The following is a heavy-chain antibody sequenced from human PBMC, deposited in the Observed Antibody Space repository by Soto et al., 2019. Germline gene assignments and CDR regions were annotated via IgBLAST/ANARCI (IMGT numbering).Heavy chain of an antibody. Sequence: GEPLKISYKGSGYSFTSYWISWVRQMPGKGLEWMGRIDPSDSYTNYSPSFQGHVTISADKSISTAYLQWSSLKASDTAMYYCARQGIAVAGNYYYYYGMDVWGQGTTVTVSS. CDR3: ARQGIAVAGNYYYYYGMDV. J-gene: IGHJ6*02. V-gene: IGHV5-10-1*01. D-gene: IGHD6-19*01. CDR2: IDPSDSYT. CDR1: GYSFTSYW.